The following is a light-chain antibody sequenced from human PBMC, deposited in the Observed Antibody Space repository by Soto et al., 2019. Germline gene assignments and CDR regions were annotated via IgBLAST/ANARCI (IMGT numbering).Light chain of an antibody. V-gene: IGLV2-8*01. Sequence: QSALTQPPSASGSPGQSVPISCIGTASDIGRYNYVSWYQHHPGKAPKLIIYEVTKRPSGVPDRFSGSKSGNTASLTVSGLQADDEADYYCNSYVGSNNYVFGTGTKLTVL. CDR1: ASDIGRYNY. CDR3: NSYVGSNNYV. CDR2: EVT. J-gene: IGLJ1*01.